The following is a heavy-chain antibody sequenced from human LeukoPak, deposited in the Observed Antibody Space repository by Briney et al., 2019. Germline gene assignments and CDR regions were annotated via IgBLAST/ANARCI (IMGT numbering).Heavy chain of an antibody. D-gene: IGHD6-19*01. Sequence: PSETLSLTCTVSGGSISSYYWSWIRQPAGKGLEWIGRIYTSGSTNYNPSLKSRVTMSVDTSKNQFSPKLSSVTAADTAVYYCARDGIAVAGPPGAYYFDYWGQGTLVTVSS. CDR2: IYTSGST. CDR1: GGSISSYY. J-gene: IGHJ4*02. V-gene: IGHV4-4*07. CDR3: ARDGIAVAGPPGAYYFDY.